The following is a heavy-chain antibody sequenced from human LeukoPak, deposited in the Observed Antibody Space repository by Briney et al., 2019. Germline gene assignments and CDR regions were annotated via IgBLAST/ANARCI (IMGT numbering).Heavy chain of an antibody. J-gene: IGHJ4*02. V-gene: IGHV4-4*07. CDR3: ARSSGDGYNL. D-gene: IGHD5-24*01. Sequence: PSGTLSLPCTVPGGSISSYYWSWIRQPPRQGLGWIRRIYNSGSTTYNPSLKSRVTMSVDTSKNQFSLKLSSVTAADTAVYYCARSSGDGYNLWGQGTLVTVSS. CDR2: IYNSGST. CDR1: GGSISSYY.